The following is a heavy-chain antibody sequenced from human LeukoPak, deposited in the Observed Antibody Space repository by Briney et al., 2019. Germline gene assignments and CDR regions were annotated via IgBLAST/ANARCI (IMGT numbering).Heavy chain of an antibody. J-gene: IGHJ4*02. CDR1: GFTFSKYW. D-gene: IGHD6-19*01. CDR2: INTDGTVT. V-gene: IGHV3-74*01. CDR3: ATKQWLAPPPDS. Sequence: GGSQRPSCAASGFTFSKYWMLWVRQAPGKGLESVSRINTDGTVTTYADSVKGRFTVSRDNADNTMFLQMNSVRDEDTAVYYCATKQWLAPPPDSWGQGTPVTVSS.